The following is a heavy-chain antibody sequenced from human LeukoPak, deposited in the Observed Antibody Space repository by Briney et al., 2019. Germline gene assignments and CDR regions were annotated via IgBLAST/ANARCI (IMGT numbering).Heavy chain of an antibody. J-gene: IGHJ6*02. CDR1: GFTFSSYW. CDR2: INNDASRT. D-gene: IGHD1-26*01. Sequence: GGSLRLSCAASGFTFSSYWMHWVRQAPGKGLVWVSRINNDASRTTYADSVRGRFTISRDNAKNTVSLQMNSLRAEDTAVYYCASDGAYAMAVWGQGTTVTVSS. V-gene: IGHV3-74*01. CDR3: ASDGAYAMAV.